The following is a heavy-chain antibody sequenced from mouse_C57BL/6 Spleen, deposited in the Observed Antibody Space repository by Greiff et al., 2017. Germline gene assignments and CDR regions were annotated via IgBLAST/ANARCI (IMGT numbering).Heavy chain of an antibody. D-gene: IGHD3-3*01. Sequence: VKLVESGPGLVAPSPSLSISCTVSGFSLTSYGVDWVRQSPGKGLEWLGVIWDVGSTINNSALKSRLGISKDNSKSQVFLKMNSVHTDDTAMYYCASDRDGDMDYWGQGTSVTVSS. CDR1: GFSLTSYG. V-gene: IGHV2-6*01. CDR2: IWDVGST. J-gene: IGHJ4*01. CDR3: ASDRDGDMDY.